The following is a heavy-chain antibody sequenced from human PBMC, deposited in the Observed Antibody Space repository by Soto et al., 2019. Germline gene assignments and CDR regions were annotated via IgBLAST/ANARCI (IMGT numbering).Heavy chain of an antibody. D-gene: IGHD1-26*01. V-gene: IGHV3-23*01. J-gene: IGHJ6*02. CDR3: AKLKGHGGSYYYYGMDV. Sequence: EVQLLESGGGLVQPGGSLRLSCAGSGFTFSSYAMSWVRQAPGKGLEWVSAISGSGGSTYYADSVKGRFTISRDNSKNTLYLQMNSLRAEDTAVYYCAKLKGHGGSYYYYGMDVWGQGTTVTVSS. CDR1: GFTFSSYA. CDR2: ISGSGGST.